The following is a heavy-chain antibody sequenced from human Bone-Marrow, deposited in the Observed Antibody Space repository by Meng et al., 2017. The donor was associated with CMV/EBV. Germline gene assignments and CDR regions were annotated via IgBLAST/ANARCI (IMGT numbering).Heavy chain of an antibody. Sequence: GESLKISCEAFGFTFSNFWMSWVRQAPGKGLEWVANIKHDGTKEHYVASVKGRFTISRDNAKNSLYLQMNSLRAEDTAVYYCARDNHVVVILYGMDVWGQGTTVTVSS. CDR1: GFTFSNFW. CDR2: IKHDGTKE. V-gene: IGHV3-7*01. J-gene: IGHJ6*01. CDR3: ARDNHVVVILYGMDV. D-gene: IGHD2-21*01.